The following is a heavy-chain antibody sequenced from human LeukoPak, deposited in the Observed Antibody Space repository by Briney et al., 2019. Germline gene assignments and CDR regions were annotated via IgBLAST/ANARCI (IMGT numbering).Heavy chain of an antibody. CDR3: ARRRGSHSIDY. D-gene: IGHD1-26*01. J-gene: IGHJ4*02. CDR2: IYHSGST. CDR1: GYSISSGYY. Sequence: SETLSLTCAVSGYSISSGYYWGWIRQPPGKGLEWIGSIYHSGSTYYNPSLKSRVTISVDTSENQFSLKLSSVAAADTAVYYCARRRGSHSIDYWGQGTLVTVSS. V-gene: IGHV4-38-2*01.